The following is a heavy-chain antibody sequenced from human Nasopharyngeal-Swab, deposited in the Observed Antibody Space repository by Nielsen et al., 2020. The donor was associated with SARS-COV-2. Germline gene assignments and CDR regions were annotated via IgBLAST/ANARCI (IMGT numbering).Heavy chain of an antibody. D-gene: IGHD4-17*01. CDR2: ISYDGSNK. Sequence: LSLTCAASGFTFSSYGMHWVRQAPGKGLEWVAVISYDGSNKYYADSVKGRFTISRDNSKNTLYLQMNSLRAEDTAVYYCAKAGDYGDYSAHYYMDVWGKGTTVTVSS. CDR3: AKAGDYGDYSAHYYMDV. CDR1: GFTFSSYG. V-gene: IGHV3-30*18. J-gene: IGHJ6*03.